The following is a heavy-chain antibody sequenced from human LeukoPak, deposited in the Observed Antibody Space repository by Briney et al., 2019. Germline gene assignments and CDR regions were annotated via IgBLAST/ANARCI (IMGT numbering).Heavy chain of an antibody. Sequence: SSETLSLTCAVYGGSFSGYYWSWIRQPPGKGLEWIGEINHSGSTNYNPSLKSRVTISVDTYKNQFSLKLSSVTAADTAVYYCARSDYGGNHGYWGQGALVTVSS. CDR1: GGSFSGYY. V-gene: IGHV4-34*01. CDR3: ARSDYGGNHGY. J-gene: IGHJ4*02. CDR2: INHSGST. D-gene: IGHD4-17*01.